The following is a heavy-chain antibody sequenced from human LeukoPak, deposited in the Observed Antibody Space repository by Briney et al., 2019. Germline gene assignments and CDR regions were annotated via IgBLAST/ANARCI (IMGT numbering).Heavy chain of an antibody. CDR3: AREGRGAFDI. CDR1: GGSISSGGYS. V-gene: IGHV4-30-2*01. Sequence: SETLSLTCTVSGGSISSGGYSWSWIRQPPGKGLEWIGYIYHSGSTYYNPSLKSRVTISVDRSKNQFSLKLSSVTAADTAVYYCAREGRGAFDIWGQGTMVTVSS. CDR2: IYHSGST. D-gene: IGHD3-10*01. J-gene: IGHJ3*02.